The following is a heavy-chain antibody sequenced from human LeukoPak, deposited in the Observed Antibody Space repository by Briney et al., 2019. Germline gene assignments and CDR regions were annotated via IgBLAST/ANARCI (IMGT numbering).Heavy chain of an antibody. CDR3: AKGPLEGYSNSWRGDY. Sequence: GGSLRLSCAASGFTFSSYSMNWVRQAPGKGLKWVSSISSSSSYTYYADSVKGRFTISRDNSKNTLYLQMDSLRAEDTAIYYCAKGPLEGYSNSWRGDYWGQGTLVTVSS. CDR1: GFTFSSYS. J-gene: IGHJ4*02. CDR2: ISSSSSYT. V-gene: IGHV3-21*04. D-gene: IGHD6-13*01.